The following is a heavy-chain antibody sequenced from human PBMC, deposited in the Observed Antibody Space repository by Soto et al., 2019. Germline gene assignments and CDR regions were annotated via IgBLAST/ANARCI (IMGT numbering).Heavy chain of an antibody. Sequence: EVQLLESGGGLVQPGRSLRLSCAASGFTFDDYGMYWVRQAPGKGLEWVSGISWNSATVAYAGSVKGRFTISRDNAKNSLYLQMNSLRSEDTALYYCARAGYCGPGCYYYFDYWGQGTLVTVSS. CDR3: ARAGYCGPGCYYYFDY. J-gene: IGHJ4*02. D-gene: IGHD2-21*02. CDR1: GFTFDDYG. V-gene: IGHV3-9*01. CDR2: ISWNSATV.